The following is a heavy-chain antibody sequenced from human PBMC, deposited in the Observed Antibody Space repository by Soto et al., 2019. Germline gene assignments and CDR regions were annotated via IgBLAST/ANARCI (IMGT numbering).Heavy chain of an antibody. D-gene: IGHD6-19*01. CDR3: AHSVVAGLGYYFDY. CDR2: FYWDDEK. Sequence: QITLKESGPTLVKPTQTLTRTCTFSGFSLVSTRLALGWISQPPEKALEWFALFYWDDEKRYSPFLKSRLTITKDTSKNQVVLTMTNMDPVDTATYYCAHSVVAGLGYYFDYWGQGTLVTVSS. J-gene: IGHJ4*02. CDR1: GFSLVSTRLA. V-gene: IGHV2-5*02.